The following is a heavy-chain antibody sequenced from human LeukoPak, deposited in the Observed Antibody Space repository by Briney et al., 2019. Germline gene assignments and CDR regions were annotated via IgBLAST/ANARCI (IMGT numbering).Heavy chain of an antibody. V-gene: IGHV1-69*05. CDR1: GGTFSSYA. Sequence: SVKVSCKASGGTFSSYAISWVRQAPGQGLEWMGGIIPIFGTANYAQKFQGRVTITTDESTSTAYMEPSSLRSEDTAVYYCAKATVTTLGFDYWGQGTLVTVSS. CDR2: IIPIFGTA. D-gene: IGHD4-17*01. J-gene: IGHJ4*02. CDR3: AKATVTTLGFDY.